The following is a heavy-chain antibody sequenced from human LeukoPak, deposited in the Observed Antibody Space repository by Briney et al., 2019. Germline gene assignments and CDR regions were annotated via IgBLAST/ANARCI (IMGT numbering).Heavy chain of an antibody. V-gene: IGHV4-59*01. CDR3: ARVGRGDHTWGSYSCDH. CDR1: GDSISSNH. D-gene: IGHD3-16*01. CDR2: ISYSGST. J-gene: IGHJ4*02. Sequence: SETLSLTCTVSGDSISSNHWSWIRQPPGKGLEWIGYISYSGSTSYNPSLKSRGTISVDTSKNQFSLKLSSVTAADTAVCYCARVGRGDHTWGSYSCDHWGQGTLVTVSS.